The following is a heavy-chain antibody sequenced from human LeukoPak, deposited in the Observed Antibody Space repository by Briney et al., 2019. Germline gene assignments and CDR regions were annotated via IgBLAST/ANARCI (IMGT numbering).Heavy chain of an antibody. V-gene: IGHV1-2*02. J-gene: IGHJ4*02. CDR2: INPNSGGT. D-gene: IGHD1-26*01. Sequence: ASVKVSCKASGYTFTSYYMHWVRQAPGQGLEWMGWINPNSGGTNYAQKFQGRVTMTRDTSISTAYMELSRLRSDDTAVYYCARWIVGATNFDYWGQGTLVTVSS. CDR1: GYTFTSYY. CDR3: ARWIVGATNFDY.